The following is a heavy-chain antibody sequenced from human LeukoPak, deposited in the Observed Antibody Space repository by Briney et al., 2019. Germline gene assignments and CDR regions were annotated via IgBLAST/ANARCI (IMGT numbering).Heavy chain of an antibody. D-gene: IGHD3-22*01. CDR2: ISYDGSNK. CDR1: GFTFSSYG. V-gene: IGHV3-30*18. CDR3: AKDPDSSGYTWFDP. J-gene: IGHJ5*02. Sequence: GRSLRLSCAASGFTFSSYGMHWVRQAPGKGLEWVAVISYDGSNKYYADSVKGRFTISRDNSKNTLYLQMNSLRAEDTAVYYCAKDPDSSGYTWFDPWGQGTLVTVSS.